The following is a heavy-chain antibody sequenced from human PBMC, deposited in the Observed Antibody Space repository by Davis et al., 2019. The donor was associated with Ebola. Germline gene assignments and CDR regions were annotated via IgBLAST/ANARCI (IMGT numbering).Heavy chain of an antibody. D-gene: IGHD3-3*01. CDR1: GGSISSSSYY. CDR3: ARDSGYYDFWSGYQPRYFDL. V-gene: IGHV4-39*07. Sequence: PSETLSLTCTVPGGSISSSSYYWGWIRQPPGKGLEWIGSIYYSGSTYYNPSLKSRVTISVDTSKNQFSLKLSSVTAADTAVYYCARDSGYYDFWSGYQPRYFDLWGRGTLVTVSS. CDR2: IYYSGST. J-gene: IGHJ2*01.